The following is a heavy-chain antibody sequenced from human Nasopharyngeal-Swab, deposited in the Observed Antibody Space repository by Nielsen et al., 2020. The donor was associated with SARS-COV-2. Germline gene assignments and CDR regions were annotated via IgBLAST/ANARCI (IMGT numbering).Heavy chain of an antibody. J-gene: IGHJ6*02. CDR2: IWYDGSNK. CDR3: ARSIAARPYYYYGMDV. CDR1: GFTFSSYG. Sequence: GESLKISCAASGFTFSSYGMHWVRQAPGKGLEWVAVIWYDGSNKYYADSVKGRLTISRDNSKNTLYLQMNSLRAEDTAVYYCARSIAARPYYYYGMDVWGQGTTVTVSS. V-gene: IGHV3-33*01. D-gene: IGHD6-6*01.